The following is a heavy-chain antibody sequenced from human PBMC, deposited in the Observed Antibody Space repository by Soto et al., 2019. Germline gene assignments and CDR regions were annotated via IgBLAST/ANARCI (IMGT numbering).Heavy chain of an antibody. CDR2: INHSGST. V-gene: IGHV4-34*01. CDR3: ARGWGFGFDP. D-gene: IGHD3-10*01. J-gene: IGHJ5*02. Sequence: QVQLQQWGAGLLKPSETLSLACAVYGGSFSGPNWSWIRQPPGKGLEWIGEINHSGSTNYNPSLKRRVTLSIDMSKNQYSLKVTSVTAADTAVYYCARGWGFGFDPWGQGILVTVSS. CDR1: GGSFSGPN.